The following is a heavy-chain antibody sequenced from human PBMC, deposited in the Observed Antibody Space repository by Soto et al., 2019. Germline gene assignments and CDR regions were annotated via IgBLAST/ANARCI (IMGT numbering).Heavy chain of an antibody. CDR1: GGSISSYY. V-gene: IGHV4-59*08. D-gene: IGHD2-8*01. J-gene: IGHJ3*02. Sequence: SETLSLTCTVSGGSISSYYWSWIRQPPGKGLEWIGYIYYSGSTNYNPSLKSRVTISVDTSKNQFSLKLSSVTAADTAVYYCARRFNADAFDIWGQGTMVTVSS. CDR3: ARRFNADAFDI. CDR2: IYYSGST.